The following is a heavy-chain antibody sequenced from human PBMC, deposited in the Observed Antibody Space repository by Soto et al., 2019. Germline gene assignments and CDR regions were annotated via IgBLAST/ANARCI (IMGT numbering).Heavy chain of an antibody. CDR1: GFTFSSYS. V-gene: IGHV3-21*01. CDR2: ISSSSSYI. J-gene: IGHJ5*02. CDR3: ATGFYDFWSGPYP. Sequence: EVQLVESGGGLVKPGGSLRLSCAASGFTFSSYSMNWVRQAPGKGLEWVSSISSSSSYIYYADSVKGRFTISRDNAKNSLYLQMISLRAEDTAVYYCATGFYDFWSGPYPWGQGTLVTVSS. D-gene: IGHD3-3*01.